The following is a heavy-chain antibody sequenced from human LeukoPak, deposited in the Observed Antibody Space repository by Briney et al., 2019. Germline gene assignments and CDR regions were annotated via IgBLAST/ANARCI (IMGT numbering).Heavy chain of an antibody. V-gene: IGHV4-39*01. Sequence: ETLSLTCTVSGGSISSSSYYWGWIRQPPGKGLEWIGSIYYSGGTYYNPSLKSRVTISVDTSKNQFSLKLSSVTAADTAVYYCARYSSGYGGYWGQGTLVTVSS. CDR2: IYYSGGT. CDR1: GGSISSSSYY. D-gene: IGHD6-19*01. CDR3: ARYSSGYGGY. J-gene: IGHJ4*02.